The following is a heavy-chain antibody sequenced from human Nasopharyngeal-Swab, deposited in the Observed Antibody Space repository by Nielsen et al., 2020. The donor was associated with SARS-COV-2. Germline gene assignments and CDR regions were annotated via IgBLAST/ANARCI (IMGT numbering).Heavy chain of an antibody. CDR3: AREGRPQDRFDY. V-gene: IGHV3-11*06. CDR1: GFTFSDYY. CDR2: ISSSSSYT. D-gene: IGHD2-15*01. Sequence: GESLKISCAASGFTFSDYYMSWIRQAPGKGLEWVSYISSSSSYTNYADSVKGRFTISGDNAKNSLYLQMNSLRAEDTAVYYCAREGRPQDRFDYWGQGTLVTVSS. J-gene: IGHJ4*02.